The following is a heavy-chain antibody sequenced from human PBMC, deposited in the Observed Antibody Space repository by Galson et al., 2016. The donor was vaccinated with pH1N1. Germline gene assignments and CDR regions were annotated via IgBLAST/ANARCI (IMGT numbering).Heavy chain of an antibody. CDR1: GYTFTAYG. Sequence: SVKVSCKASGYTFTAYGINWVRQAPGRGLQWMGRIIPVLSLPTYAQTFQGRVTISADKSTTTVHMHLSSLRSEDTAVYYCARDGEGYYMDVWGKGTTVIVSS. D-gene: IGHD7-27*01. J-gene: IGHJ6*03. V-gene: IGHV1-69*04. CDR2: IIPVLSLP. CDR3: ARDGEGYYMDV.